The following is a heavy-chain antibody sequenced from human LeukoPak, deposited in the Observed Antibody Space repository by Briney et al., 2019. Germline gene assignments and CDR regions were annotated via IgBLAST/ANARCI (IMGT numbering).Heavy chain of an antibody. V-gene: IGHV5-51*01. J-gene: IGHJ5*02. CDR2: IYPGDSDT. CDR1: GYSFTSYW. CDR3: ARRGRDGYNIGYWFDP. Sequence: GESLKISCKGSGYSFTSYWIGWVRQMPGKGLEWMGIIYPGDSDTRYSPSFQGQVTISADKSISTDYLQWSSLKASDTAMYYCARRGRDGYNIGYWFDPWGQGTLVTVSS. D-gene: IGHD5-24*01.